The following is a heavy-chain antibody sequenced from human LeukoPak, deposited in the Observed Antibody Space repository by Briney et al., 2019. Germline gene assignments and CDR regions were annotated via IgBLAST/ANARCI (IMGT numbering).Heavy chain of an antibody. CDR1: GGTFSSYA. J-gene: IGHJ5*02. V-gene: IGHV1-69*13. CDR3: AKEGSTVTTEVRWFDP. CDR2: IMPIFGTA. D-gene: IGHD4-11*01. Sequence: SVKVSCKASGGTFSSYAISWVRQAPGQGLEWMGGIMPIFGTANYAQKFQGRVTITADESTSTAYMELSSLRSEDTAVYYCAKEGSTVTTEVRWFDPWGQGTLVTVSS.